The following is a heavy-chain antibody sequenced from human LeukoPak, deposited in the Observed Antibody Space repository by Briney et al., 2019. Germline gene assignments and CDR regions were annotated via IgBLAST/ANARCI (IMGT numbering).Heavy chain of an antibody. CDR3: AQGHDYGDYLNWFDP. D-gene: IGHD4-17*01. Sequence: SETLSLTCAVYGGSFSDYYWGWIPQPPGKGLEGIGEINHSGSTNHNPALKSRVTISVDTSKNQFSLKLSSVTAAVTAVYYCAQGHDYGDYLNWFDPWGQGTMVTVSS. CDR1: GGSFSDYY. J-gene: IGHJ5*02. CDR2: INHSGST. V-gene: IGHV4-34*01.